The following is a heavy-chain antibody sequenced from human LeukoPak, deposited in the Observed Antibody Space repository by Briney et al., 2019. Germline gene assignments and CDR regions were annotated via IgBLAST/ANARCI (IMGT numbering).Heavy chain of an antibody. J-gene: IGHJ4*02. CDR1: GFTFSSYE. CDR2: ISSSGITI. V-gene: IGHV3-48*03. D-gene: IGHD4-23*01. CDR3: ARGVGKSYFDY. Sequence: GGSLRLSCAASGFTFSSYEMNWGRQAPGMGLEWVSYISSSGITIYYADSVKGRFTISRDNAKNSLYLQMNSLRAEDTAVYYCARGVGKSYFDYWGQGTLVTVSS.